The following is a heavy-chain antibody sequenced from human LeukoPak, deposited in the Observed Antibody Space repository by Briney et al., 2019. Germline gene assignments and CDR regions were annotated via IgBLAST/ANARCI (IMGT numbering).Heavy chain of an antibody. D-gene: IGHD1-14*01. CDR2: IYSDGSTT. J-gene: IGHJ3*02. CDR3: ARGGEPAGFDI. CDR1: GFTFSSYW. V-gene: IGHV3-74*01. Sequence: PGGSLRLSCAASGFTFSSYWMFWVRQAPGKGLVWGSHIYSDGSTTTYADSVKGRFTISRENAKNTLYLQMNSLRAEDTAVYYCARGGEPAGFDIWGQGTMVTVSS.